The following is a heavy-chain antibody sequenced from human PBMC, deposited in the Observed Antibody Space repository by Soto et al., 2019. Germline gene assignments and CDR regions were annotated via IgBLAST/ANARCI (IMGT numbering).Heavy chain of an antibody. J-gene: IGHJ4*02. D-gene: IGHD5-12*01. CDR3: AGGGYGLTD. CDR2: TYYRSKWYN. Sequence: QTLSLTCAISGDSVSSNSVAWNWIRQSPSRGLEWLGRTYYRSKWYNGYAVSVEGRISIHPDTSKNQFSLQLNSVTPEDTAMYYCAGGGYGLTDWGQGTLVNVSS. CDR1: GDSVSSNSVA. V-gene: IGHV6-1*01.